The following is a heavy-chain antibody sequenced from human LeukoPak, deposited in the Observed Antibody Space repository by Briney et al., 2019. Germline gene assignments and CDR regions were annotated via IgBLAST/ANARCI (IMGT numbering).Heavy chain of an antibody. Sequence: ASVKVSFKASGYTFTNYGLSWVRQAPGQGLEWMGWISVHNNNTNYAQRVQGRVSMTADTSTSTAYMELRSLRSDDTAVYYCARDQTHYDSSGYYSWGQGTLVTVSS. J-gene: IGHJ4*02. CDR3: ARDQTHYDSSGYYS. V-gene: IGHV1-18*01. D-gene: IGHD3-22*01. CDR2: ISVHNNNT. CDR1: GYTFTNYG.